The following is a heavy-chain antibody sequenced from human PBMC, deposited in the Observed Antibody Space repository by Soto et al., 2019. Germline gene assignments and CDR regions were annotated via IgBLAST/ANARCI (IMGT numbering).Heavy chain of an antibody. J-gene: IGHJ4*02. CDR2: ISYDGSNK. D-gene: IGHD6-13*01. CDR3: ARDEAAAGNGKVDF. Sequence: GGYLRLSCAASGFTFSTYAMNWVRQAPGKGLEWVSVISYDGSNKQFADSVKGRFTISRDNSKNTLYLQMNSLRAEDTAVYYCARDEAAAGNGKVDFWGPGTLVIVSA. V-gene: IGHV3-30*04. CDR1: GFTFSTYA.